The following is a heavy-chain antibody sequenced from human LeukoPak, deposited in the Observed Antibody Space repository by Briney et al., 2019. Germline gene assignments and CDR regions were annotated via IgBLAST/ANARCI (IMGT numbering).Heavy chain of an antibody. CDR2: ISSSGNYI. V-gene: IGHV3-21*04. D-gene: IGHD3-10*01. Sequence: PGGSLRLSCETSGFTFNKYSMNWVRQAPGKGLEWVSCISSSGNYIYYADSVKGRFTISKDNAMDTLFLQMNSLRADDTAVYYCAKDRVDGSGSQFDSWGQGSLVTVSS. J-gene: IGHJ4*02. CDR3: AKDRVDGSGSQFDS. CDR1: GFTFNKYS.